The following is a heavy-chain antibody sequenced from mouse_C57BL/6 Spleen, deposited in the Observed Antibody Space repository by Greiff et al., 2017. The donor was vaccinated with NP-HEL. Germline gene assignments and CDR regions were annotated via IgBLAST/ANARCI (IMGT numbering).Heavy chain of an antibody. CDR2: ISYDGSN. V-gene: IGHV3-6*01. Sequence: DVKLQESGPGLVKPSQSLSLTCSVTGYSITSGYYWNWIRQFPGNKLEWMGYISYDGSNNYNPSLKNRISITRDTSKNQFFLKLNSVTTEDTATYYCARDYYGSSLFDHWGKGTTLTVSS. CDR1: GYSITSGYY. D-gene: IGHD1-1*01. J-gene: IGHJ2*01. CDR3: ARDYYGSSLFDH.